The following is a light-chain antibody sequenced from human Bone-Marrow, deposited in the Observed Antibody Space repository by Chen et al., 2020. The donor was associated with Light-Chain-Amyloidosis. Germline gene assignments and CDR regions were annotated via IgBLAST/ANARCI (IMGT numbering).Light chain of an antibody. CDR2: DAS. Sequence: QAVVTQESSLTVSPGETVTLTCGSSTGPVTSDHHPYWFQQKPAQAPRTLIYDASYKHSWTPVRGAGSLLGGKATLALAGAQPDDEADYYCLLSYSGFRVFGGGTKRTVL. J-gene: IGLJ2*01. CDR1: TGPVTSDHH. CDR3: LLSYSGFRV. V-gene: IGLV7-46*01.